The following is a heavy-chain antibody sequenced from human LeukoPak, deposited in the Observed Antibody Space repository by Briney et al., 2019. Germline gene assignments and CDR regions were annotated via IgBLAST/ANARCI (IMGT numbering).Heavy chain of an antibody. CDR2: IYSSGST. V-gene: IGHV4-59*01. Sequence: SETLSLTCTVSGGSISSYYWSWIRQPPGEGLXXXGYIYSSGSTNYNPSLKSRVTISVDTSKNQFSLKLTSMTAADTAVYYCARGDHYYYTMDVWGKGTTVTVSS. CDR3: ARGDHYYYTMDV. D-gene: IGHD2-21*02. J-gene: IGHJ6*04. CDR1: GGSISSYY.